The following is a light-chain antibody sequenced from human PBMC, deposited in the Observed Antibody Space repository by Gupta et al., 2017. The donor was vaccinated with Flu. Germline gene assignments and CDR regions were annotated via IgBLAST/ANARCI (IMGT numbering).Light chain of an antibody. Sequence: EIVLTQSPGILSLSRGERAPLSCRDSQSVGSNYIAWYQQQPGQAPSLLIYGASSRATGIPDRCSGSGCGTDFTHTISRLEPEVFAVYYWQKYGTSPLTFGGGTKVEI. CDR1: QSVGSNY. V-gene: IGKV3-20*01. J-gene: IGKJ4*01. CDR3: QKYGTSPLT. CDR2: GAS.